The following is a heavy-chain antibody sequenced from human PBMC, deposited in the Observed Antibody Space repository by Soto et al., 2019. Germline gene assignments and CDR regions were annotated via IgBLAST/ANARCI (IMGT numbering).Heavy chain of an antibody. D-gene: IGHD5-12*01. CDR1: GGSISSYY. J-gene: IGHJ4*02. CDR2: IYTSGST. CDR3: ARERRYSGYVLFDY. Sequence: SETLSLTCTVSGGSISSYYWSWIRQPAGRGLEWIGRIYTSGSTNYNPSLKSRVTMSVDTSKNRFSLKLSSVTAADTAVYYCARERRYSGYVLFDYWGQGTLVTVSS. V-gene: IGHV4-4*07.